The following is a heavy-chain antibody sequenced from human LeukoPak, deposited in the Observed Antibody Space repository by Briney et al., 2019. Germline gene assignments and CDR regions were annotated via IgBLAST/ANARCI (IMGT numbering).Heavy chain of an antibody. D-gene: IGHD3-9*01. CDR3: ARGVDILTGPYAFDI. CDR2: INHSGST. V-gene: IGHV4-34*01. J-gene: IGHJ3*02. CDR1: GGSFSGYY. Sequence: PSETLSLTCAVYGGSFSGYYWSWIRQPPGKGLEWIGEINHSGSTNYNPSLESRVTISVDTSKNQFSLKLSSVTAADTAVYYCARGVDILTGPYAFDIWGQGTMVTVSS.